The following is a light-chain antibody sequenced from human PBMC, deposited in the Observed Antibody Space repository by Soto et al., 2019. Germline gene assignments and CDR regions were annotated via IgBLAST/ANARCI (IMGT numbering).Light chain of an antibody. V-gene: IGLV2-14*01. Sequence: QSALTQPASVSGSPGQSITISCTRTSSDVGGYNYVSWYQQHPGKAPKLMIYEVSNRLSGISNRFSGSKSGNTASLTISGLQAEDEADYYCSSYTSSSTRVFGTGTKVTVL. CDR3: SSYTSSSTRV. CDR2: EVS. J-gene: IGLJ1*01. CDR1: SSDVGGYNY.